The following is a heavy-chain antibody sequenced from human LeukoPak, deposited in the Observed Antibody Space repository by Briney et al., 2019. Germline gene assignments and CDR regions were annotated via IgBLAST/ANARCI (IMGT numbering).Heavy chain of an antibody. D-gene: IGHD3-9*01. CDR3: ARVPPYYDILTGYYTLRGMDV. CDR2: ISAYNGDT. CDR1: GYTLTTYG. Sequence: ASVKVSCKTSGYTLTTYGISWVRQAPGQGLEWMGWISAYNGDTNYAQNLHGRVTLTTDTSTSTAYMELRSLRSDDTAVYYCARVPPYYDILTGYYTLRGMDVWGKGTTVTVSS. J-gene: IGHJ6*04. V-gene: IGHV1-18*01.